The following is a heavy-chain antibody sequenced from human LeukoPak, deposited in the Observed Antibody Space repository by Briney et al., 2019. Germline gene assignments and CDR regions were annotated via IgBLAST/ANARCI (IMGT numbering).Heavy chain of an antibody. Sequence: KPSETLSLTCAVSGYSISSGDYWGWIRHPPGKGLEWIGIIYHSGSTYYNPSLKSRVTISVDTSKNQFSLKLSSVTAADTAVYYCARNSFGDSDAFDIWGQGTMVTVSS. D-gene: IGHD4-17*01. V-gene: IGHV4-38-2*01. CDR1: GYSISSGDY. J-gene: IGHJ3*02. CDR3: ARNSFGDSDAFDI. CDR2: IYHSGST.